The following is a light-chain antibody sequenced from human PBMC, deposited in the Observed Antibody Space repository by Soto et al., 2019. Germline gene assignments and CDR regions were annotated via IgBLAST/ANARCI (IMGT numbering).Light chain of an antibody. CDR3: QQHNKWPTT. V-gene: IGKV3-15*01. CDR2: DAS. J-gene: IGKJ4*01. CDR1: EGASFN. Sequence: EIELTQSPDTLSASPGETATLSCRASEGASFNVVWYQQKLGQAPRLLVYDASTRATGIAARFSGGGSWTEFTLTISSLQSEDVAVYICQQHNKWPTTFGGGTRVDMK.